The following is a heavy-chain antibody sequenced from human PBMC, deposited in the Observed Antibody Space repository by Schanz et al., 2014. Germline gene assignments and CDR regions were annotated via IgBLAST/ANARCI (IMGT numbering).Heavy chain of an antibody. CDR1: GFTFSTYG. D-gene: IGHD2-15*01. CDR3: ARDLAGGGNDV. V-gene: IGHV3-33*01. Sequence: QVQLVESGGGVVQPGGSLRLSCAASGFTFSTYGMHWVRQAPGKGLEWVAVIWYDGNNKYYADSVKGRFTISRDNSKDTVYLQMNSLRAEDTAVYYCARDLAGGGNDVWGQGTLVTVSS. J-gene: IGHJ4*02. CDR2: IWYDGNNK.